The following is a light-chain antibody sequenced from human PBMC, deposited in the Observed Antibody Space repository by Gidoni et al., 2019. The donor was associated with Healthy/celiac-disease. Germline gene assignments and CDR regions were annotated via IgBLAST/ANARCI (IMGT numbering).Light chain of an antibody. J-gene: IGKJ1*01. CDR2: WAS. V-gene: IGKV4-1*01. CDR3: QQYYSLWT. CDR1: QSVLYSSNNKND. Sequence: DIVMTQSPDSLAVSLGERATINCKSSQSVLYSSNNKNDLAWYQQKPGQPPKLLIYWASTRESGVPDRFSGSGSGTDFTLTISSLQAEDVAVYYCQQYYSLWTFGLGTKVEIK.